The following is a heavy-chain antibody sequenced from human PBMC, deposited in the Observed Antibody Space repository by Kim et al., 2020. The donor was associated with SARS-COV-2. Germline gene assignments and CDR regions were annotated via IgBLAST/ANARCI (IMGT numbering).Heavy chain of an antibody. V-gene: IGHV7-4-1*02. Sequence: YGQGFTGRFVFSLDTSVSTAYLQINSLKAEDTALYYCARVIWGSYRYTDYWGQGTLVTVSS. D-gene: IGHD3-16*02. J-gene: IGHJ4*02. CDR3: ARVIWGSYRYTDY.